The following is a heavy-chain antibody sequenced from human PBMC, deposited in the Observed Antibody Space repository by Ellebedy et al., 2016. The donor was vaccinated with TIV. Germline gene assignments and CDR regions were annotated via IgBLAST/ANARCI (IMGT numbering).Heavy chain of an antibody. D-gene: IGHD6-6*01. CDR1: GYTFTNYY. V-gene: IGHV1-46*01. Sequence: AASVKVSCKASGYTFTNYYMHWVRQAPGQGLEWMGIIEPSGGTTNCAQKFQGRVTVTRDTSTSTVYMELRSLRSEDTAVYYCAREDLLPSSSSHHYGIDVWGQGTTVTVSS. CDR3: AREDLLPSSSSHHYGIDV. CDR2: IEPSGGTT. J-gene: IGHJ6*02.